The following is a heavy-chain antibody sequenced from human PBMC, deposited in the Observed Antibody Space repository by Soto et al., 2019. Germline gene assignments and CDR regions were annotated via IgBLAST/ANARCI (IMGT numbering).Heavy chain of an antibody. Sequence: GESLKISCKGSGYSFTSYWIGWVRQMAGKGLEWMGIIYPGDSDTRYSPPFQGQVTISADKSISTAYLQWSSLKASDTAMYYCARPNYYDSSGYWVAEYFQHWGQGTLVTVSS. CDR2: IYPGDSDT. CDR3: ARPNYYDSSGYWVAEYFQH. CDR1: GYSFTSYW. D-gene: IGHD3-22*01. J-gene: IGHJ1*01. V-gene: IGHV5-51*01.